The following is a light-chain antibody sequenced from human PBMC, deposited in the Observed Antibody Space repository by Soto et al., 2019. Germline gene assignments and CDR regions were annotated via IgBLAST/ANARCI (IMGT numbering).Light chain of an antibody. CDR1: SSDVGGYNY. V-gene: IGLV2-8*01. CDR2: EVS. CDR3: NSYAGSNNLGV. J-gene: IGLJ3*02. Sequence: QSALTQPPSASGSPGQSVTISSTGTSSDVGGYNYVSWYQQHPGKAPKLMIYEVSKRLSGVPDRFSGSKSGNTASLTVSGLQAEDEADYYCNSYAGSNNLGVFGGGTKLTVL.